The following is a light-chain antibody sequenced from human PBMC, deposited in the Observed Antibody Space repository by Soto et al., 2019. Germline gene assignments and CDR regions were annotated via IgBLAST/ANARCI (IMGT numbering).Light chain of an antibody. V-gene: IGKV3-20*01. CDR1: QTVSSD. J-gene: IGKJ5*01. CDR2: GAS. CDR3: QQYGTSPIT. Sequence: ENVLTQSPGTLSLSPGEIATLSCRASQTVSSDLTWYEQRPGQAPRLLIYGASKRATGIPDRFSGSGSGTDFTLTISMLEPEDFALCYWQQYGTSPITFGQGTRTEIK.